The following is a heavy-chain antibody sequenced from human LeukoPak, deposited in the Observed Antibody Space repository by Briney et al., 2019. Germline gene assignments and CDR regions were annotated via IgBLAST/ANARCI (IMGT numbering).Heavy chain of an antibody. V-gene: IGHV3-15*01. CDR1: GFTFSNAW. Sequence: RGSLRLSCAASGFTFSNAWMNWVRQAPGKGLEWIGRIKNKADGETTDYAAPVKGRFTISRDDSKNTLYVQMNSLKTEDTAVYYCTNKYYWGQGTLVTVSS. CDR3: TNKYY. CDR2: IKNKADGETT. J-gene: IGHJ4*02.